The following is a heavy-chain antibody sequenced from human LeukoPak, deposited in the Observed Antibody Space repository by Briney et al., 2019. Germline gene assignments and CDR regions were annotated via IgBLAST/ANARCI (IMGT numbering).Heavy chain of an antibody. CDR2: INHSGST. CDR3: ARGLVVVPATVPSYYYMDV. D-gene: IGHD2-2*01. V-gene: IGHV4-34*01. J-gene: IGHJ6*03. Sequence: SETLSLTCAVYGGSFSGYYWSWIRQPPGKGLEWIGEINHSGSTNYNPSLKSRVTISVDTSKNQFSLKLSSVTAADTAVHYCARGLVVVPATVPSYYYMDVWGKGTTVTVSS. CDR1: GGSFSGYY.